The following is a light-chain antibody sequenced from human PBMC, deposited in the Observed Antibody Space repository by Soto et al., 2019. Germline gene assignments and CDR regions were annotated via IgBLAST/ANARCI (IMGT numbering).Light chain of an antibody. CDR1: QSILSSSNNKNY. CDR2: WAS. V-gene: IGKV4-1*01. J-gene: IGKJ4*01. Sequence: DIVMTQSPDSLTVSLGERATINCKSSQSILSSSNNKNYLVWYQQKPGQPPKVLINWASTRESGVPDRFSGKRSGSDFTLTISSQQAEDVAYYYRQQYYSPPPTFGGGTKQEIK. CDR3: QQYYSPPPT.